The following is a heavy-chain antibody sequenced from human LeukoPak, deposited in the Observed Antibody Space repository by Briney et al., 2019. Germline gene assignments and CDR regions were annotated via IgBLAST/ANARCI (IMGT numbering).Heavy chain of an antibody. D-gene: IGHD3-10*02. J-gene: IGHJ6*04. CDR3: AELGITMIGGV. Sequence: PGGSLRLSCAVSGFNFGNYWMHWVRQAPGKGLVWVSRINSDGSSTSYADSVKGRFTISRDNAKNSLYLQMNSLRAEDTAVYYCAELGITMIGGVWGKGTTVTISS. CDR2: INSDGSST. V-gene: IGHV3-74*01. CDR1: GFNFGNYW.